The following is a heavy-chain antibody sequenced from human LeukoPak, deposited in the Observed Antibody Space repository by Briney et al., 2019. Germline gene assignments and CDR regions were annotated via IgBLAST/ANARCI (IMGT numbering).Heavy chain of an antibody. D-gene: IGHD1-14*01. CDR1: GYTFTSYY. V-gene: IGHV1-46*01. Sequence: ASVKVSCKASGYTFTSYYMHWVRQAPGQGLEWMGIINPSGGSTSYAQKFQGRVTMTTDTSTSTAYMELRSLRSDDTAVYYCARGVSPGTVYYYYYYMDVWGKGTTVTVSS. J-gene: IGHJ6*03. CDR2: INPSGGST. CDR3: ARGVSPGTVYYYYYYMDV.